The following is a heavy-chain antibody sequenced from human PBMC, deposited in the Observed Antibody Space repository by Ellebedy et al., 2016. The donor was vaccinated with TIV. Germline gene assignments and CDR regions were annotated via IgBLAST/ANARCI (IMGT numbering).Heavy chain of an antibody. Sequence: PGGSLRLSCAASGFTFSSYGMHWVRQAPGKGLEWVAVIWYDGSNKYYADSVKGRFTISRDNSKNTLYLQMNSLRAEDTAVYYCARGLTYYYDSSGYPNWFDPWGQGTLVTVSS. D-gene: IGHD3-22*01. CDR3: ARGLTYYYDSSGYPNWFDP. CDR2: IWYDGSNK. V-gene: IGHV3-33*08. J-gene: IGHJ5*02. CDR1: GFTFSSYG.